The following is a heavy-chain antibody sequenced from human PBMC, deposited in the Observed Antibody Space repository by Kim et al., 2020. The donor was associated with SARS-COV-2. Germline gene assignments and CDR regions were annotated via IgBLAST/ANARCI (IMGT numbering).Heavy chain of an antibody. J-gene: IGHJ4*02. CDR1: GGSISSSSYY. D-gene: IGHD3-10*01. CDR3: ARYMGAGSYYGSGFDY. CDR2: IYYSGST. Sequence: SETLSLTCTVSGGSISSSSYYWGWIRQPPGKGLEWIGSIYYSGSTYYNPSLKSRVTISVDTSKNQFSLKLSSVTAADTAVYYCARYMGAGSYYGSGFDYWGQGTLVTVSS. V-gene: IGHV4-39*01.